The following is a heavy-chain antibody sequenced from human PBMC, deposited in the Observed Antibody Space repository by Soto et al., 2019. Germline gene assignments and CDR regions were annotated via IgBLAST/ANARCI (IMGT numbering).Heavy chain of an antibody. V-gene: IGHV6-1*01. Sequence: SQTLSLTCAISGDSVSSNSAAWNWIRQSPSRGLEWLGRTFYRSKWHSDYAESVKSRMTINTDTSKNQFSLQLNSVTPEDTAVYYCARESTRVRAVLNDLYYCGQGTLVTVSS. CDR1: GDSVSSNSAA. CDR2: TFYRSKWHS. D-gene: IGHD3-10*01. CDR3: ARESTRVRAVLNDLYY. J-gene: IGHJ4*02.